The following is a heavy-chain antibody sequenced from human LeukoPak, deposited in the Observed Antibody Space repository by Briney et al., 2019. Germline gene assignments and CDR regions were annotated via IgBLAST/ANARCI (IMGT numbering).Heavy chain of an antibody. Sequence: ASVKVSCTASGYTFTGYYMHWVRQAPGQGLEWMGWINPNSGGTNYAQKFQGRVTMTRDTSISTAYMELSRLRSDDTAVYYCARRGIAAAGTPPFDYWGQGTLVTVSS. CDR1: GYTFTGYY. CDR3: ARRGIAAAGTPPFDY. D-gene: IGHD6-13*01. V-gene: IGHV1-2*02. CDR2: INPNSGGT. J-gene: IGHJ4*02.